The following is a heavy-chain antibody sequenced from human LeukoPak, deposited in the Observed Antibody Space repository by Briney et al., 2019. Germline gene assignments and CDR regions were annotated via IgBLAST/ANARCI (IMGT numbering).Heavy chain of an antibody. CDR1: GYTFTSYG. CDR2: ISAYNGNT. CDR3: ARGHIVTTHAYNWFDP. J-gene: IGHJ5*02. V-gene: IGHV1-18*01. D-gene: IGHD4-17*01. Sequence: GASVKVSCKASGYTFTSYGISWVRQAPGQGLEWMGWISAYNGNTNYAQKLQGRVTMTTDTSTSTAYMELRSLRSDDTAVYYCARGHIVTTHAYNWFDPWGQGTLVTVSS.